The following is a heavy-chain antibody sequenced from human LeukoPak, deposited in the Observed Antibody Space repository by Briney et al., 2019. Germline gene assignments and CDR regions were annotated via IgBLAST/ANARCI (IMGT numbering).Heavy chain of an antibody. CDR1: GFTFDDYA. CDR2: ISWNSGSI. CDR3: AKDRSSGLYYYYMDV. D-gene: IGHD6-6*01. V-gene: IGHV3-9*01. J-gene: IGHJ6*03. Sequence: GGSLRLSCAASGFTFDDYAMHWVRQAPGKGLEWVSGISWNSGSIGYADSVKGRFTISRDNAKNSLYLQMNSLRAEDTALYYCAKDRSSGLYYYYMDVWGKGTTVTVSS.